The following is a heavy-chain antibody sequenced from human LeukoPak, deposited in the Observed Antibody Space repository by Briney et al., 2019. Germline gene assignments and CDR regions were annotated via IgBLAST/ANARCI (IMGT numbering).Heavy chain of an antibody. CDR1: GGSISSYY. CDR3: AGFDSGYDFEFDY. D-gene: IGHD5-12*01. V-gene: IGHV4-59*01. CDR2: IYYSGST. Sequence: SETLSLTCTVSGGSISSYYWSWIRQPPGKGLEWIGYIYYSGSTNYNPSLKSRVTISVDTSKNQFSLKLSSVTAADTAVYYCAGFDSGYDFEFDYWGQGTLVTVSS. J-gene: IGHJ4*02.